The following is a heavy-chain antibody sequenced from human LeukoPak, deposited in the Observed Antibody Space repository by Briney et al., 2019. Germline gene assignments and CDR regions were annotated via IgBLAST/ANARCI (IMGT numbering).Heavy chain of an antibody. CDR3: ATHYTDSTRNP. CDR2: INSDGSST. Sequence: GGSLRLSCAASGFTCSSYWMHWVRQAPGKGLVWVSRINSDGSSTSYADSVKGRFTISRDNAKNTLYLQMNSLRAEDTAVYYCATHYTDSTRNPWGQGTLVTVSS. CDR1: GFTCSSYW. J-gene: IGHJ5*02. V-gene: IGHV3-74*01. D-gene: IGHD4-11*01.